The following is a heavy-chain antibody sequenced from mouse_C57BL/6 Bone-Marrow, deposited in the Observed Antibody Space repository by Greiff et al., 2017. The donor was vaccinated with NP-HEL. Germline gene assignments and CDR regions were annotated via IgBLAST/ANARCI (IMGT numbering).Heavy chain of an antibody. V-gene: IGHV5-17*01. D-gene: IGHD1-1*01. CDR2: ISSGSSTI. CDR3: ATHYGSSYNYYAMDY. J-gene: IGHJ4*01. Sequence: EVQLVESGGGLVKPGGSLKLSCAASGFTFSDYGMHWVRQAPEKGLEWVAYISSGSSTIYYADTVKGRFTISRDNAKNTLFLQMTSLRSEDTAMYYCATHYGSSYNYYAMDYWGQGTSVTVSS. CDR1: GFTFSDYG.